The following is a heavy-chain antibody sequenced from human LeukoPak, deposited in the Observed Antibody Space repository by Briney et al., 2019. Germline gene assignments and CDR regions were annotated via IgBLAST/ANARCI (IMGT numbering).Heavy chain of an antibody. J-gene: IGHJ4*01. CDR3: AREWVPTSPDYFDY. D-gene: IGHD1-26*01. CDR2: IYTGGST. CDR1: GGSISSDY. Sequence: SETLSFTCTVSGGSISSDYWSWIRQPAGKGLEWIGRIYTGGSTTHYNPSLKSRVSMSVDTSKNQFSLKLSSVTAADTAVYYCAREWVPTSPDYFDYWGHGILVTVSS. V-gene: IGHV4-4*07.